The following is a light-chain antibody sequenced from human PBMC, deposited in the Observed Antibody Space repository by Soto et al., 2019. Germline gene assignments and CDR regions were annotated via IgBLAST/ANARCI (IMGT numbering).Light chain of an antibody. J-gene: IGKJ4*01. Sequence: EIVLTQSPATLSLSPGERATLSRRASQSVSSYLAWYQQKPGQAPRLLIYDASSRATGIPARFSGSGSGTDFTLTITSLEPEDFAVYYCQQRSNWPSTFGGGTKVEI. CDR1: QSVSSY. V-gene: IGKV3-11*01. CDR3: QQRSNWPST. CDR2: DAS.